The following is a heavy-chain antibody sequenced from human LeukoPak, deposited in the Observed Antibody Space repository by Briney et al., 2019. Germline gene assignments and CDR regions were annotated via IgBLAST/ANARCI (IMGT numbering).Heavy chain of an antibody. Sequence: SETLSLTCTVSGGSISSSSYYWGWIRQPPGKGLEWIGSIYYSGSTYYNPSLKSRVTISVDTSKNQFSLKLSSATAADTAVYYCARLPPGPDRNGAFDIWGQGTMVTVSS. D-gene: IGHD1-14*01. J-gene: IGHJ3*02. CDR3: ARLPPGPDRNGAFDI. CDR2: IYYSGST. V-gene: IGHV4-39*01. CDR1: GGSISSSSYY.